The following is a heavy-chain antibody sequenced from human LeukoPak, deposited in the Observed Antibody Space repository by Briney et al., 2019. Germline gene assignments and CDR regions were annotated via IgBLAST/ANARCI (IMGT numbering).Heavy chain of an antibody. V-gene: IGHV3-30-3*01. D-gene: IGHD5-24*01. CDR3: VRDRRDGNNLAYNFDS. J-gene: IGHJ4*02. Sequence: PPRSMRLSCAASGFTFSTYAMHWVRHPPGNELDWVASMSSEVTREYYAQSVRGRFTISRDHSNDMLYLQMDSLRDEETALYYCVRDRRDGNNLAYNFDSWGPGTLVTVSS. CDR1: GFTFSTYA. CDR2: MSSEVTRE.